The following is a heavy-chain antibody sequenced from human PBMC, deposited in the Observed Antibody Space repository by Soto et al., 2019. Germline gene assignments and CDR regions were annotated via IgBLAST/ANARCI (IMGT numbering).Heavy chain of an antibody. Sequence: QITLKESGPTLVKPTQTLTLTCTFSGLSLSTSGEAVGWIRQPPGKALEWLALIYWDDDKRYNPTLKTRLTITKDPSKNQVVLTLTNMDPVDTATYYCAHYVSTSPAGWFDPWGQGILVTVSS. J-gene: IGHJ5*02. CDR3: AHYVSTSPAGWFDP. CDR1: GLSLSTSGEA. V-gene: IGHV2-5*02. D-gene: IGHD3-10*02. CDR2: IYWDDDK.